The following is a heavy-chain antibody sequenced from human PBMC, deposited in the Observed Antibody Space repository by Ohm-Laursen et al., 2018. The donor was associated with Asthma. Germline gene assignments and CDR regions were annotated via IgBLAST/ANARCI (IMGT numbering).Heavy chain of an antibody. Sequence: SDTLSLTCTLSGASFSTYYWGWIRQPPGKGLEWIGYVYKSGTTYQKASLKSRLTMTVDTSKNQFSLKLTSVTAADTAVYYCARVLDDSSGYGFDFWGQGMMVNVSS. D-gene: IGHD3-22*01. CDR2: VYKSGTT. CDR1: GASFSTYY. J-gene: IGHJ4*02. V-gene: IGHV4-4*09. CDR3: ARVLDDSSGYGFDF.